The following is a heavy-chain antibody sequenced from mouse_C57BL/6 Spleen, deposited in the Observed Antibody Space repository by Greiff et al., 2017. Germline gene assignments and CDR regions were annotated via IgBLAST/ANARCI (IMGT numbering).Heavy chain of an antibody. CDR3: ARSVDYSAMDY. CDR2: INPGSGGT. V-gene: IGHV1-54*01. Sequence: QVQLQQSGAELVRPGTSVKVSCKASGYAFTNYLIEWVKQRPGQGLEWIGVINPGSGGTNYNEKFKGKATLTADKSSSTAYMQLSSLTSEDSAVYFCARSVDYSAMDYWGQGTSVTVSS. CDR1: GYAFTNYL. J-gene: IGHJ4*01. D-gene: IGHD1-1*02.